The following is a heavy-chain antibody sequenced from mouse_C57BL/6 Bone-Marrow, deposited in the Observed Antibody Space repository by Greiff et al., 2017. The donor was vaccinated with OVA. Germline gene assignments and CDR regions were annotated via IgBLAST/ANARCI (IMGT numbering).Heavy chain of an antibody. Sequence: VKLQQPGAELVMPGASVKLSCKASGYTFTSYWMHWVKQRPGQGLEWIGEIDPSDSYTNYNQKFKGKSTLTVDKSSSTAYMQLSSLTSEDSAVYYCAREGGPYYAMDDWGQGTSVTVSS. V-gene: IGHV1-69*01. J-gene: IGHJ4*01. CDR2: IDPSDSYT. CDR3: AREGGPYYAMDD. CDR1: GYTFTSYW. D-gene: IGHD3-1*01.